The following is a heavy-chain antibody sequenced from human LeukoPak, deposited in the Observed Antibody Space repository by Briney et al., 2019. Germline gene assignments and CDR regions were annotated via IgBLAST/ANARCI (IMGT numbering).Heavy chain of an antibody. D-gene: IGHD3-3*01. Sequence: SETLSLTCTVSGGSISNYYWSWIRQPPGKGLEWIAYIYDSGNSNYNPSLKSRVNTSVDTSKNQFSLRLSSVTAADTAVYYCARIYDFWSASIYYFDYWGQGTLVTVSS. CDR3: ARIYDFWSASIYYFDY. V-gene: IGHV4-59*12. CDR2: IYDSGNS. J-gene: IGHJ4*02. CDR1: GGSISNYY.